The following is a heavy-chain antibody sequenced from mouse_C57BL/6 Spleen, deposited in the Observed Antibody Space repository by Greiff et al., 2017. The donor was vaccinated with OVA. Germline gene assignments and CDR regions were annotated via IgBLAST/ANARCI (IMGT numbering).Heavy chain of an antibody. D-gene: IGHD1-1*01. Sequence: EVQLQESVAELVRPGASVKLSCTASGFNIKNTYMHWVKQRPEQGLEWIGRIDPANGNTTYAPKFQGKATITADTSANTAYLQLSSLTSEDTAIYYCARDYYGSSYGCDYWGQGTTLTVSS. V-gene: IGHV14-3*01. CDR3: ARDYYGSSYGCDY. CDR1: GFNIKNTY. CDR2: IDPANGNT. J-gene: IGHJ2*01.